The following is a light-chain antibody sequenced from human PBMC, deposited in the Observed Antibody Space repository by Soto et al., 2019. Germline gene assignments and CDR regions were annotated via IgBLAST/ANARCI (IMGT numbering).Light chain of an antibody. V-gene: IGKV1-5*01. CDR2: DAS. CDR1: QTISGW. J-gene: IGKJ1*01. CDR3: HQYNSYWT. Sequence: DIQMTQSPSTLSASVGDIVTITCRASQTISGWLAWYQQRPGKAPNLLIFDASTLESGVPSRFSGSGSGTEFTLSISSLQPDDFATYYCHQYNSYWTFGQGTNVDIK.